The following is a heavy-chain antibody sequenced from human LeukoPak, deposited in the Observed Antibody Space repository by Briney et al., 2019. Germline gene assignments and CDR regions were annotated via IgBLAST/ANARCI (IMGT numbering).Heavy chain of an antibody. Sequence: SETLSLTCTVSGGSISSYYWSWIRQPPGKGLEWIGHIYFSGSTNYNPSLKSRVTISVDMSKNHFSLKLSSVTAADTAVYYCARHSFSGSYYTWCDPWGQGTLVTVSS. CDR3: ARHSFSGSYYTWCDP. CDR2: IYFSGST. J-gene: IGHJ5*02. CDR1: GGSISSYY. D-gene: IGHD1-26*01. V-gene: IGHV4-59*08.